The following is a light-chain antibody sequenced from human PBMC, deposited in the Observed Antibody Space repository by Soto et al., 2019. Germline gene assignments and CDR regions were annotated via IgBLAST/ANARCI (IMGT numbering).Light chain of an antibody. Sequence: EIVLTQSPGTLSLSPGERATLSCRASQSVSGFYLAWYQQKPGQAPRLLIYGASIRATAIPDRFSGSGSGTDFTLTISRLEPEDFAVYYCQQYVSPLWTFGQGTKVEIK. J-gene: IGKJ1*01. CDR1: QSVSGFY. CDR3: QQYVSPLWT. V-gene: IGKV3-20*01. CDR2: GAS.